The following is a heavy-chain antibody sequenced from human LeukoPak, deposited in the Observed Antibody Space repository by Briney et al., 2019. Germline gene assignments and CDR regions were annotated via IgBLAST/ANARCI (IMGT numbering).Heavy chain of an antibody. D-gene: IGHD2-15*01. V-gene: IGHV1-2*02. CDR1: GYIFTGYY. CDR3: APLGFCSGGTCYNGN. J-gene: IGHJ4*02. CDR2: IYHTSGAT. Sequence: ASVKVSCKASGYIFTGYYMHWVRQAPGQGLEWMGWIYHTSGATNYAQNFQGSVTMTRDTSISTAYMELSKLRSDDTAVYYCAPLGFCSGGTCYNGNWGQGNLVTVSS.